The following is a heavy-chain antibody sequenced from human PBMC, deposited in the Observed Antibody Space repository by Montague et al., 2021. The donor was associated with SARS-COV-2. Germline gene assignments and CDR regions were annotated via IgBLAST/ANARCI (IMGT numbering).Heavy chain of an antibody. Sequence: ESLSLICTVSGDSMNNYYWSWIRQPPGKGLEWIGHINYSGSTHYNPSLQSRVTLSKDTSKNQFSLRLTSVTAADTAMYFCARAPIYRSSWYAYFDYWGQGTLVTVSS. V-gene: IGHV4-59*01. CDR3: ARAPIYRSSWYAYFDY. CDR1: GDSMNNYY. J-gene: IGHJ4*02. CDR2: INYSGST. D-gene: IGHD6-13*01.